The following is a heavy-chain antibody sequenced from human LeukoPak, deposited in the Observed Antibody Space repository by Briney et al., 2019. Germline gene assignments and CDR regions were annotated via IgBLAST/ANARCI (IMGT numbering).Heavy chain of an antibody. CDR3: ARGSRYGDYPYYCDF. CDR1: GFTFGSYG. CDR2: VRYDGNNP. V-gene: IGHV3-30*02. D-gene: IGHD4-17*01. J-gene: IGHJ4*02. Sequence: GGSLRLSCAASGFTFGSYGMHWVRQAPGEGPDWVAFVRYDGNNPYYSASVKGRFTISRDNSKNTVLLQMNNLRLEDAAVYYCARGSRYGDYPYYCDFWGQGTLVTVSS.